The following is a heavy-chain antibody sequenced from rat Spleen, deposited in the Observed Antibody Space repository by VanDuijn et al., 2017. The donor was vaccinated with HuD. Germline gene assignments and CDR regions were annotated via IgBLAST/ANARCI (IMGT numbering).Heavy chain of an antibody. D-gene: IGHD4-3*01. CDR1: GFTFSNFV. V-gene: IGHV5-25*01. CDR2: ISISGGPT. CDR3: ARLGGLRNWFAY. J-gene: IGHJ3*01. Sequence: EVELVESGGGLVQPGRPMKLSCAASGFTFSNFVMAWVRQAPTKGLEWVASISISGGPTYYRDSVKGRFTISRDDEESTLYLQMDSLRSEDTATYFCARLGGLRNWFAYWGQGTLVTVSS.